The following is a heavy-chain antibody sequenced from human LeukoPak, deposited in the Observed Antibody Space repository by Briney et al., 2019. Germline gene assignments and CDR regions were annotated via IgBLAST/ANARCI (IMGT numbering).Heavy chain of an antibody. CDR3: ARELTQRLDH. Sequence: GGSLRLSCVASGFTFSSYAMHWVRQAPGKGLEWVAAVSYDGTNKYSVDSVKGRFTFSRDNSKNTLYLQMNSLRVEDTAVYYCARELTQRLDHWGQGTLVTVSS. CDR2: VSYDGTNK. V-gene: IGHV3-30-3*01. CDR1: GFTFSSYA. J-gene: IGHJ4*02.